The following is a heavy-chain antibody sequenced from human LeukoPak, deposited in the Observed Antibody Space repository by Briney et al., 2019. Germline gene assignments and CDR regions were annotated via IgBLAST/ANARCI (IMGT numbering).Heavy chain of an antibody. J-gene: IGHJ4*02. CDR1: GFTFSNAW. CDR3: TTDYIQLWLPTAFDY. Sequence: GGSLRLSCAASGFTFSNAWMSWVRQAPGKGLEWVGRIKSKTDGGTTDYAAPVKGRFTISRDDSKNTLYLQMNSLKTEDTAVYYCTTDYIQLWLPTAFDYWGQGTLVTVSS. D-gene: IGHD5-18*01. CDR2: IKSKTDGGTT. V-gene: IGHV3-15*01.